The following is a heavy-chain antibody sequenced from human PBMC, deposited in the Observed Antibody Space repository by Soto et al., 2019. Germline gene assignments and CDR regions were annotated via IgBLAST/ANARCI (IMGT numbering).Heavy chain of an antibody. V-gene: IGHV4-34*01. J-gene: IGHJ4*03. CDR1: GGSFSGYY. CDR3: ARLRAGVCTRYYFDY. CDR2: INHSGST. D-gene: IGHD1-1*01. Sequence: SETLSLTCAVYGGSFSGYYWRWIRQTPGKGLEWIGEINHSGSTNYNPSLKSRVTISVDTSKNQFSLRLSSVTAADTAVYYCARLRAGVCTRYYFDYWGQGTLVTVSS.